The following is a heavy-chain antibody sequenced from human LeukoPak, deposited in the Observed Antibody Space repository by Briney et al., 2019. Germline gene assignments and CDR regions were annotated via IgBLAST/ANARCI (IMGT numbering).Heavy chain of an antibody. CDR3: AKWGDNYLSTKGGYFDY. CDR1: GFDFSSYG. D-gene: IGHD5-24*01. Sequence: GGSLRLSCVASGFDFSSYGLSWVRQSPGKGLEWVSTFSGTSGLTYYADSVKGRFTISRDNSKNTLYLQMNSLRAEDTAVYYCAKWGDNYLSTKGGYFDYWGQGTLVTVSS. V-gene: IGHV3-23*01. J-gene: IGHJ4*02. CDR2: FSGTSGLT.